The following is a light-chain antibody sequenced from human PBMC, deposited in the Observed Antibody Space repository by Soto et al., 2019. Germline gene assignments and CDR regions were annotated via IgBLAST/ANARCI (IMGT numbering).Light chain of an antibody. CDR2: GAS. CDR3: QQYGSSPTT. J-gene: IGKJ1*01. V-gene: IGKV3-20*01. CDR1: QSVSSSY. Sequence: ELVLTQSPGTLSLSPGERATLSGRASQSVSSSYLAWYQQKPGQAPRLLIYGASSRATGIPDRFSGSGFGTDFTLTISRLEPEDFAVYYCQQYGSSPTTFGQGTKVDIK.